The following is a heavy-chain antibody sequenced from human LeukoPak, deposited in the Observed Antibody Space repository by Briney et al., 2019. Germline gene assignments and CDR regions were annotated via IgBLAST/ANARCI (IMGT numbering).Heavy chain of an antibody. CDR2: IYTSGST. Sequence: PSETLSLTCTVSGGSISSGSYYWSWIRQPAGKGLEWIGRIYTSGSTNCNPSLKSRVTISVDTSKNQFSLKLSSVTAADTAVYYCARELEEYSSSWYDAFDIWGQGTMVTVSS. CDR1: GGSISSGSYY. V-gene: IGHV4-61*02. D-gene: IGHD6-13*01. CDR3: ARELEEYSSSWYDAFDI. J-gene: IGHJ3*02.